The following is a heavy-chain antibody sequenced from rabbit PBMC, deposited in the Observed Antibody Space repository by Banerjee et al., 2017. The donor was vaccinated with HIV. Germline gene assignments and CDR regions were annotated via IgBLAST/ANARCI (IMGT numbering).Heavy chain of an antibody. CDR3: VRDLAGVIGWNFGL. V-gene: IGHV1S43*01. Sequence: QEQLVESGGGLVTLGGSLKLSCKASGIDFSSYYYMYWVRQAPGKGLEWIGYIDPVFGGTYYASWVNGRFTISSHNAQNTLYLQLNSLTAADTATYFCVRDLAGVIGWNFGLWGPGTLVTVS. J-gene: IGHJ6*01. CDR2: IDPVFGGT. CDR1: GIDFSSYYY. D-gene: IGHD4-1*01.